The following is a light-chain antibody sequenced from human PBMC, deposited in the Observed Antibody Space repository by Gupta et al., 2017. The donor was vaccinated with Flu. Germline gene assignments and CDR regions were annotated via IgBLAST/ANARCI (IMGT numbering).Light chain of an antibody. V-gene: IGKV1-5*03. CDR1: QSISSW. Sequence: DIQMTQSPSTLSASVGDRVTITCRASQSISSWLAWYQQKPGKAPILLIYKASSLESGVPSRFSGSGSGTEFTLTISSLQPDDFATYCQQYNSHSGTFGQGTKVEIK. CDR3: QQYNSHSGT. CDR2: KAS. J-gene: IGKJ1*01.